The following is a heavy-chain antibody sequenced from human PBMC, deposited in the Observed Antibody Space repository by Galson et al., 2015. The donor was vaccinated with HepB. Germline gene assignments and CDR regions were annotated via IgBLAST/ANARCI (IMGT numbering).Heavy chain of an antibody. CDR3: AKGVPRYTSGWYLGGVAYFDH. D-gene: IGHD6-19*01. Sequence: SLRLSCAASGFTFSYFLMNWVRQAPGKGLDWVSGIHPSGGRTYYADSVKGRFTISRDNSKNTLYLQINSLRAEDTAVYYCAKGVPRYTSGWYLGGVAYFDHWGQGALVAVSS. J-gene: IGHJ4*02. CDR2: IHPSGGRT. V-gene: IGHV3-23*01. CDR1: GFTFSYFL.